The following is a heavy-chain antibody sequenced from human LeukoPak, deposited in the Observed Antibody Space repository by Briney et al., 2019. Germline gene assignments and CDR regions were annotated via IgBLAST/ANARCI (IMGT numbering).Heavy chain of an antibody. J-gene: IGHJ4*02. CDR3: ARGASSGWSLYYFDY. CDR2: ITNSGGST. Sequence: GGSLRLSCAASGFTFSSYAMSWARQAPGKGLEWVSAITNSGGSTYYADSVKGRFTISRDNSKNTLYLQMNSLRAEDTAVYYCARGASSGWSLYYFDYWGQGTLVTVSS. CDR1: GFTFSSYA. V-gene: IGHV3-23*01. D-gene: IGHD6-19*01.